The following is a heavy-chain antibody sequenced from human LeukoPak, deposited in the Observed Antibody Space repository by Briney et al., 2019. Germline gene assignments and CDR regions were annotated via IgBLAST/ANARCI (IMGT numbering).Heavy chain of an antibody. D-gene: IGHD3-3*01. J-gene: IGHJ3*02. V-gene: IGHV4-59*08. CDR1: GGSISSYY. CDR3: ARHSYDFWSGPRLGAFDI. Sequence: PSETLSLTCTVSGGSISSYYWSLIRQPPGKGLEWFGYIYYSGSTNYNPSLKSRVTISVDTSKNQFSLKLSSVTAADTAVYYCARHSYDFWSGPRLGAFDIWGQGTMVTVSS. CDR2: IYYSGST.